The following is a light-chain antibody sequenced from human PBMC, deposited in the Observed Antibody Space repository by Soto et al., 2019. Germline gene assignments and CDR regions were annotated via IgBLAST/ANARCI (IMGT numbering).Light chain of an antibody. CDR2: GAS. V-gene: IGKV3-20*01. Sequence: EIVLTQSPGTLSLSPGERATLSCRASQSVSSSYLAWYQQKPGQAPRLLIYGASSRATGIPDRFSGSGSGTDFTLTISRLEPEDFAVYYGQQYGSSPITFGQRTPLEIK. CDR1: QSVSSSY. J-gene: IGKJ5*01. CDR3: QQYGSSPIT.